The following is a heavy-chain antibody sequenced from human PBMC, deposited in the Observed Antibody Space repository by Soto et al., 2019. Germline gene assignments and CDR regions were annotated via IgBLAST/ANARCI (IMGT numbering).Heavy chain of an antibody. Sequence: GGSLRLSCAASGFTFSSYAMHWVRQARGMGLEWVAVISYDGSNKYYADSVKGRFTISRDNSKNTLYLQMNSLRAEDTAVYYCARAHIVVVTAIPPRGPFDYWGQGTLVTVSS. CDR3: ARAHIVVVTAIPPRGPFDY. V-gene: IGHV3-30-3*01. CDR1: GFTFSSYA. CDR2: ISYDGSNK. J-gene: IGHJ4*02. D-gene: IGHD2-21*02.